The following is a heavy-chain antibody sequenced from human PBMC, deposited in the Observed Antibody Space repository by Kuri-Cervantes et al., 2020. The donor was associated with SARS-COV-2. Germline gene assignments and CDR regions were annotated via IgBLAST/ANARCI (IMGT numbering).Heavy chain of an antibody. V-gene: IGHV1-69*13. CDR2: IIPIFGTA. D-gene: IGHD7-27*01. CDR1: GGTFSSYA. CDR3: AIGGWGFFGNAFDI. J-gene: IGHJ3*02. Sequence: SVKVSCKASGGTFSSYAISWVRQAPGQGLEWMGRIIPIFGTANYAQKFQGRVTITADESTSTAYMELSSLRSEDTAVYYCAIGGWGFFGNAFDIWGQGTMVTVSS.